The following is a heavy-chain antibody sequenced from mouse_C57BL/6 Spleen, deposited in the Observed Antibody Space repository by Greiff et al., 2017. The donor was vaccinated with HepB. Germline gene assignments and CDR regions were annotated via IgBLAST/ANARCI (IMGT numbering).Heavy chain of an antibody. CDR1: GYTFTDYN. Sequence: EVQLQQSGPELVKPGASVKIPCKASGYTFTDYNMDWVKQSHGKSLEWIGDINPNNGGTIYNQKFKGKATLTVDKSSSTAYMELRSLTSEDTAVYYCAREITTGYFDVWGTGTTVTVSS. CDR2: INPNNGGT. CDR3: AREITTGYFDV. D-gene: IGHD1-1*01. V-gene: IGHV1-18*01. J-gene: IGHJ1*03.